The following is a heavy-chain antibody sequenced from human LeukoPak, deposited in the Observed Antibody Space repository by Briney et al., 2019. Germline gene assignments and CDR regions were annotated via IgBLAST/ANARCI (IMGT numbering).Heavy chain of an antibody. CDR1: GYTFTSYD. V-gene: IGHV1-8*01. CDR3: ARIGTFMSGYLSYYYYYYGMDV. D-gene: IGHD3-3*01. CDR2: MNPNSGNT. J-gene: IGHJ6*02. Sequence: ASVKVSCKASGYTFTSYDISWVRQATGQGLEWMGWMNPNSGNTGYAQKFQGRVTMTRNTSISTAYMELSSLRSEDTAVYYCARIGTFMSGYLSYYYYYYGMDVWGQGTTVTVSS.